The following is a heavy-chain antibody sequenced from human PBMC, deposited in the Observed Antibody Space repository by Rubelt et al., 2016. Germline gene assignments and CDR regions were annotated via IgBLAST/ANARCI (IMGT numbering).Heavy chain of an antibody. CDR3: AKRGYCGSTTCYHYFDY. Sequence: AMNWVRQAPGKGLEWVSAISSRTGNTYYADSVKGRFTISRDNSKNTLYLQMNSLRAEDTAKYYCAKRGYCGSTTCYHYFDYWGQGTLVTVSS. CDR1: A. V-gene: IGHV3-23*01. D-gene: IGHD2-2*01. CDR2: ISSRTGNT. J-gene: IGHJ4*02.